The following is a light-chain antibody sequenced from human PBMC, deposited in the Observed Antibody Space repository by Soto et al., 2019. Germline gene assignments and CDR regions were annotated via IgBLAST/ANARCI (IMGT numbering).Light chain of an antibody. J-gene: IGKJ1*01. CDR3: QQSYSTPQP. V-gene: IGKV1-39*01. CDR1: QSISSS. Sequence: DIQMTQSPSSLSASVGDRVTITCRASQSISSSLNWYQQKPGKAPKLLIYAASSLQSGVPSRFSGSGSGTDFTLTISSLQPEDFATYYCQQSYSTPQPFGQGTKVEIK. CDR2: AAS.